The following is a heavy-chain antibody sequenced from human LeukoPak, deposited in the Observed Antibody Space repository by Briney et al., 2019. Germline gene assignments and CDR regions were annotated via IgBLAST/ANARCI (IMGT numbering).Heavy chain of an antibody. Sequence: GGSLRLSRAASGFTFSSYAMTWVRQAPGKGLEWVSTISGSGGSTYYADSVKGRFTISRDNSKNTLYLQMNSLRAEDTAIYYCAKSSGPGGYYYYGMDVWGQGTTVTVSS. D-gene: IGHD3-22*01. V-gene: IGHV3-23*01. CDR1: GFTFSSYA. CDR3: AKSSGPGGYYYYGMDV. J-gene: IGHJ6*02. CDR2: ISGSGGST.